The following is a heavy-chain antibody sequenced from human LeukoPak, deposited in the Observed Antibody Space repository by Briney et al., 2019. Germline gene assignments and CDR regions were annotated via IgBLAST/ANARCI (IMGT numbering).Heavy chain of an antibody. CDR1: GYTFTIYY. CDR3: ARAVDYYDSSGYYYFDY. D-gene: IGHD3-22*01. J-gene: IGHJ4*02. V-gene: IGHV1-46*01. CDR2: INPSGGST. Sequence: ASVRVSCTASGYTFTIYYMHWVRQAPGQGLEWMGVINPSGGSTSYAQKFQGRVTMTRDMYTSTVYMELSSLRSEDTAVYYCARAVDYYDSSGYYYFDYWGQGTLVTVSS.